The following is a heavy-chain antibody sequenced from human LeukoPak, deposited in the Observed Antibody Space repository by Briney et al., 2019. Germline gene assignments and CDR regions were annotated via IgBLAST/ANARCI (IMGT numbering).Heavy chain of an antibody. D-gene: IGHD1-26*01. Sequence: PGGSLRLSCAASGFTFSSYSMNWVRQAPGKGLEWVSYISSSRSTIYYADSVKGRFTISRDNAKNSLYLQMNSLRAEDTAVYYCARPSRRWELLFDYWGQGTLVTVSS. CDR1: GFTFSSYS. CDR3: ARPSRRWELLFDY. J-gene: IGHJ4*02. CDR2: ISSSRSTI. V-gene: IGHV3-48*04.